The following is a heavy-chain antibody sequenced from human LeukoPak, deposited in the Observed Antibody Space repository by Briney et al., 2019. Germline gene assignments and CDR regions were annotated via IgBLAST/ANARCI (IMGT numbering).Heavy chain of an antibody. D-gene: IGHD1-26*01. CDR3: ARHAVVGATNRPFDY. J-gene: IGHJ4*02. Sequence: GESLKISCKASGYSFTSYWIGWVRQMPGKGLEWMGIIYPADSDIRYSPSFQGQVIISADKSISTAYLQWSSLKASDTAMYYCARHAVVGATNRPFDYWGQGTLVTVSS. V-gene: IGHV5-51*01. CDR1: GYSFTSYW. CDR2: IYPADSDI.